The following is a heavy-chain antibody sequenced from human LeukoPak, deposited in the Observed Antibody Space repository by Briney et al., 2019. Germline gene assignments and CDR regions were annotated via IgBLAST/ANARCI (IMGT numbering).Heavy chain of an antibody. J-gene: IGHJ5*02. CDR3: IRDFRSADL. Sequence: GGSLRLSCVASGFTFSNYWMHWVRQPPGKGLVWVSGIYVDGRTTNYADSVKGRFTISRDNAKNTVYLEMNSLSVEDTATYYCIRDFRSADLWGQGTLVTVTS. CDR2: IYVDGRTT. CDR1: GFTFSNYW. V-gene: IGHV3-74*01.